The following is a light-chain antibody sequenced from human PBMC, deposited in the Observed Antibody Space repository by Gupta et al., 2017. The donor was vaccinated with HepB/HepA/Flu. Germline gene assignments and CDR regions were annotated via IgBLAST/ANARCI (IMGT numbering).Light chain of an antibody. V-gene: IGLV3-21*02. J-gene: IGLJ3*02. CDR3: QVWDSRSDHRV. CDR1: NFGSQR. Sequence: VLTQPPSLSVAPGETARITCGGDNFGSQRVHWYQQRPGQAPILVVYDDSDRPSGIPERFSGSKSGNTATLTISRGEAGDEADYYCQVWDSRSDHRVFGGGTKLTVL. CDR2: DDS.